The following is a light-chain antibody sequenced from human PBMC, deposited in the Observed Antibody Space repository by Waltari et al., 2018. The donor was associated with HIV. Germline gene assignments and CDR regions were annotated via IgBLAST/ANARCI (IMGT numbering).Light chain of an antibody. CDR1: QNVDNW. CDR2: KTS. J-gene: IGKJ5*01. Sequence: DIQMTQSPSTLSASVGDRVIITCRSSQNVDNWLAWYQPRPGSAPKVLIYKTSTLQTGVPSRFSGSGSGTEFSLTISSLQPDDFATYYCQQYKSYSLTFGQGTRLEIK. CDR3: QQYKSYSLT. V-gene: IGKV1-5*03.